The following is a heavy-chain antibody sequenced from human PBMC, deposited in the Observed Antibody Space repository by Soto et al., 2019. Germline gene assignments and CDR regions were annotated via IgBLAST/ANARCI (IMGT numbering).Heavy chain of an antibody. CDR1: GGTFSSYA. J-gene: IGHJ6*02. V-gene: IGHV1-69*12. D-gene: IGHD2-15*01. Sequence: QVQLVQSGAEVKKPGSSAKVSCKASGGTFSSYAISWVRQAPGQGLEWMGGIIPIFRTADYAQKFQGRVTMTAYESTSTAYMELSSLRSEDTAVYYCASVETHRYYYGMDVWGQGTTVTVSS. CDR2: IIPIFRTA. CDR3: ASVETHRYYYGMDV.